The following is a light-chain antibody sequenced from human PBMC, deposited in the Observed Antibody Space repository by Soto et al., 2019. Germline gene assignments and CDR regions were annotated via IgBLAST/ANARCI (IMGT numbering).Light chain of an antibody. V-gene: IGKV3-20*01. CDR2: GAS. CDR1: QSFSNNY. J-gene: IGKJ4*01. CDR3: QQYGSSGT. Sequence: EIVLTPSPGTMSLSPGDRSTLSCRASQSFSNNYLAWYQQKPGQAPRLLIYGASNRATGIPDRFSGSGSGTDFTLTISRLEPEDFAVYYCQQYGSSGTFGKGTKVDIK.